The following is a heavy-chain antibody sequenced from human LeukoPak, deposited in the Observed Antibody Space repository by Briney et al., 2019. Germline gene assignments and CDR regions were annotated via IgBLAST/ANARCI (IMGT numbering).Heavy chain of an antibody. CDR1: GFTFSSYG. D-gene: IGHD6-6*01. CDR3: AKVGSSHVFDY. CDR2: ISYDGSNK. Sequence: PGRSLRLSCAASGFTFSSYGMHWVRQAPGKGLEWVAVISYDGSNKYYADSVKGRFTISRDNSKNTLYLQMNSLRAEDTAVYYCAKVGSSHVFDYWGQGTLVTVSS. J-gene: IGHJ4*02. V-gene: IGHV3-30*18.